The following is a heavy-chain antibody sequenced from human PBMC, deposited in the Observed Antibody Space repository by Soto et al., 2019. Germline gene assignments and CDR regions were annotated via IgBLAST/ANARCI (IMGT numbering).Heavy chain of an antibody. V-gene: IGHV3-74*01. CDR3: ARGVRGHYGKDV. D-gene: IGHD3-10*01. J-gene: IGHJ6*02. Sequence: EVQLVESGGGLVQPGGSLRLSCAASGFTFSNYWIHWVRQAPGKGLMWVSSINSDGSITNYADFVKGRFTISRDNAKNTLYLQMISLRAEDTSLYYCARGVRGHYGKDVWGQGTTVTVSS. CDR1: GFTFSNYW. CDR2: INSDGSIT.